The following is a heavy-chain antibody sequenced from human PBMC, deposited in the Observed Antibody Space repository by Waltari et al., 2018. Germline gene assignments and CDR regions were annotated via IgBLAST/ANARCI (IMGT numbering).Heavy chain of an antibody. D-gene: IGHD2-2*01. J-gene: IGHJ4*02. Sequence: QVQLVQSGAEVKKPGASVKVSCKTSGYTFTGYYMYWVRQAPGQGLAWRGWINPYSGGTAYAQKFQGRGALTRDTSISTAYMELNRLISDDSAMYYCATAPDAFQIINWGQGTLVTVSS. CDR3: ATAPDAFQIIN. CDR1: GYTFTGYY. V-gene: IGHV1-2*02. CDR2: INPYSGGT.